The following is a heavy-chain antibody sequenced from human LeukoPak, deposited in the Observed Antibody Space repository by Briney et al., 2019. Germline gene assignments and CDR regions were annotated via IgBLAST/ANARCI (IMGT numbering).Heavy chain of an antibody. CDR2: IRRRAYGGAA. J-gene: IGHJ4*02. V-gene: IGHV3-49*04. CDR3: SRNGLVDFDY. Sequence: GGSLRLSCTTSGFAFDDFAMSWVRQPAGKGLEWVGFIRRRAYGGAAEYAASVKGRFIISRDDSKGIAYLQMNSLKTEDTVVYYCSRNGLVDFDYWGQGSRVIVSP. CDR1: GFAFDDFA.